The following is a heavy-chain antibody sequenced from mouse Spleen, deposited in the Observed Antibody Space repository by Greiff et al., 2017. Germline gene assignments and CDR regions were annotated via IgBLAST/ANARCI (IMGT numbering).Heavy chain of an antibody. CDR3: ARHCGCSFDH. J-gene: IGHJ2*02. CDR1: GYAFSSSW. Sequence: VQLQQSGPELVKPGASVKISCKASGYAFSSSWMNWVKQRPGKGLEWIGRIYPGDGDTNYNGKFKGKATLTADKSSSTAYMQLSSLTSEDSAVYFCARHCGCSFDHWGKGTSLTVSS. D-gene: IGHD6-1*01. CDR2: IYPGDGDT. V-gene: IGHV1-82*01.